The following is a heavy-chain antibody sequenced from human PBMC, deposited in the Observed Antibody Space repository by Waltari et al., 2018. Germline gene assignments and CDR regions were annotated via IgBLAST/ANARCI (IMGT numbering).Heavy chain of an antibody. CDR1: GYSFTRYW. V-gene: IGHV5-51*01. CDR2: IYPGDSDT. J-gene: IGHJ4*02. D-gene: IGHD2-2*01. CDR3: VRDGECSSTSCYDY. Sequence: EVQLVQSGAEVKKPGESRKIYCKGYGYSFTRYWIGWVRQLPGKGLEWLGIIYPGDSDTRYSPSFQGQVTISADKSISTAYLQWSSLKASDTAMYYCVRDGECSSTSCYDYWGQGTLVTVSS.